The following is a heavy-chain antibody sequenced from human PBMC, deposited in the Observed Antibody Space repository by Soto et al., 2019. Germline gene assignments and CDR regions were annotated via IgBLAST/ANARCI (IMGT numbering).Heavy chain of an antibody. CDR3: ARYCSGGSCYSIFRGGYGMDV. CDR2: INHSGST. Sequence: KPSETLSLTCAVYGGSFSGYYWSWIRQPPGKGLEWIGEINHSGSTNYNPSRKSRVTISVDTSKNQFSLKLSSVTAADTAVYYCARYCSGGSCYSIFRGGYGMDVWRQGTTVTVS. CDR1: GGSFSGYY. J-gene: IGHJ6*02. D-gene: IGHD2-15*01. V-gene: IGHV4-34*01.